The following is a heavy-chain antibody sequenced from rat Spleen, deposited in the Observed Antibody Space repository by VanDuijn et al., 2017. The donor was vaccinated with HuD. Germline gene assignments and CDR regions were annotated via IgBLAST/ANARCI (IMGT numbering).Heavy chain of an antibody. CDR2: IWGNGNA. Sequence: QVQLKESGPGLVQPSQTLSLTCTVSGFSLTNNGVSWVRQPPGKGLEWMGVIWGNGNANYNSVLKSRLSISRDTSKSQVYLKMNSLQTDDTGTYYCTRAQGYNYWYFDFWGPGTMVTVSS. J-gene: IGHJ1*01. CDR1: GFSLTNNG. V-gene: IGHV2-13*01. CDR3: TRAQGYNYWYFDF. D-gene: IGHD4-3*01.